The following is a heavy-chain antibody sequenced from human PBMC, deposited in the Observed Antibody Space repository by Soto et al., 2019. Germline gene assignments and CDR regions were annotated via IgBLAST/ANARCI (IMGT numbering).Heavy chain of an antibody. V-gene: IGHV1-18*01. CDR2: ISAYNGNT. Sequence: VQLVQSGAEVKKPGASVKVSCRASGYTFTSYGISWVRQAPGQGLEWLGWISAYNGNTNYAQKFQGRVTMTTDTSTNTAYMELRSLRSDDSAMYFCARYILSGYYGNDYYYAMDVWGQGTTVAVSS. J-gene: IGHJ6*02. CDR1: GYTFTSYG. CDR3: ARYILSGYYGNDYYYAMDV. D-gene: IGHD3-9*01.